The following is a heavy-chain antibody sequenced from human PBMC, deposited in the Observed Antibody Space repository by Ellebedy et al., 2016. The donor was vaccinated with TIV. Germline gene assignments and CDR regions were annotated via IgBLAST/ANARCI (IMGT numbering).Heavy chain of an antibody. CDR2: IIPIFGTA. V-gene: IGHV1-69*06. D-gene: IGHD1-1*01. J-gene: IGHJ5*02. CDR1: GGTFSSYA. CDR3: ALGLEPGFFIWFDP. Sequence: SVKVSXXASGGTFSSYAISWVRQAPGQGLEWMGGIIPIFGTANYAQKFQGRVTITADKSTSTAYMELSSLRSEDTAVYYCALGLEPGFFIWFDPWGQGTLVTVSS.